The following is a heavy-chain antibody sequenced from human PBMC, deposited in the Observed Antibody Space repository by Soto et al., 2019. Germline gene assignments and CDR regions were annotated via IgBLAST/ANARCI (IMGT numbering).Heavy chain of an antibody. D-gene: IGHD7-27*01. CDR1: GSSFSAYA. CDR3: AKGGFWVHYGMDV. J-gene: IGHJ6*02. Sequence: EVQLLESGGGLVQPGGSLRLSCAASGSSFSAYAMNWVRQAPGKGLEWVSAISRSGDYTFYSDSVKGRFTISRDNSRNTVYMDMNSLRAEDTAVYYCAKGGFWVHYGMDVWGQGTTVSVSS. CDR2: ISRSGDYT. V-gene: IGHV3-23*01.